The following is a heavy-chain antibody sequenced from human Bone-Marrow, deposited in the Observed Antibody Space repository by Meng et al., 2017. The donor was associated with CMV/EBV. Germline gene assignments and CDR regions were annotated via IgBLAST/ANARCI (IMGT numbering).Heavy chain of an antibody. D-gene: IGHD2/OR15-2a*01. V-gene: IGHV1-2*02. CDR1: GYAFTDYF. Sequence: ASVKVSCKASGYAFTDYFIHWVRQAPGQGLEWMGWINPKTGGTNYAQSFQGRVTMTRDTSIGTAYMELRRLKSDDTAVYYCARGRIAFDYWGQGTLVTVSS. J-gene: IGHJ4*02. CDR3: ARGRIAFDY. CDR2: INPKTGGT.